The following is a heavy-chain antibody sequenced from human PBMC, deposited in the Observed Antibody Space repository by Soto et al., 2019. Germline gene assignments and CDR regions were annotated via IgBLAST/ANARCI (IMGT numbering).Heavy chain of an antibody. CDR3: ARDGAGAAAGTRFFYYYYGMDV. J-gene: IGHJ6*02. Sequence: ASVKVSCKASGYTFTSYGISWVRQAPGQGLEWMGWISAYNGNTNYAQKLQGRVTMTTDTSTSTAYMELRSLRSDDTAVYYCARDGAGAAAGTRFFYYYYGMDVWGQGTTVTVAS. D-gene: IGHD6-13*01. CDR1: GYTFTSYG. V-gene: IGHV1-18*01. CDR2: ISAYNGNT.